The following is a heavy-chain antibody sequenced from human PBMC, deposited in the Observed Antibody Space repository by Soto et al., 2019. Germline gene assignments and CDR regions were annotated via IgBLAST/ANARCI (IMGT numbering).Heavy chain of an antibody. D-gene: IGHD3-16*01. J-gene: IGHJ5*02. Sequence: ASVKVSCKASGYTFTSYAMHWVRQAPGQRLEWMGWINAGNGNAKYSQKFQGRVTITADKSTSTAYMELSSLRSEDTAVYYCARSENYDYIWGSSNNWFDPWGQGTLVTVSS. CDR3: ARSENYDYIWGSSNNWFDP. CDR1: GYTFTSYA. CDR2: INAGNGNA. V-gene: IGHV1-3*01.